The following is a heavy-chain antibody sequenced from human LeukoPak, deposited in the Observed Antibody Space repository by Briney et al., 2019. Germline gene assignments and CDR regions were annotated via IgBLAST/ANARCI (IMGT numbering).Heavy chain of an antibody. CDR3: ARESSGWFDAFDI. CDR1: GYSISSGYY. D-gene: IGHD6-19*01. V-gene: IGHV4-38-2*02. J-gene: IGHJ3*02. Sequence: SETLSLTCTVSGYSISSGYYWGWIRQPPGKGLEWIESFYHSGSTYYNPSLKSRVTISVDTSKNQFSLKLSSVTAADTAVYYCARESSGWFDAFDIWGQGTMVTVSS. CDR2: FYHSGST.